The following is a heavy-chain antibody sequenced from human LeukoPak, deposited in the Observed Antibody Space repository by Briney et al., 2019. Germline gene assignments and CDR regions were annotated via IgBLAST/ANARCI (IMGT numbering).Heavy chain of an antibody. V-gene: IGHV4-39*07. CDR1: GGSISSSSYY. J-gene: IGHJ5*02. CDR3: ARGDDILTGYPSPYNWFDP. Sequence: SETLSLTCTVSGGSISSSSYYWGWIRQPPGKGLEWIGSIYYSGSTYYNPSLKSRVTISVDTSKNQFSLKLSSVTAADTAVYYCARGDDILTGYPSPYNWFDPWGQGTLVTVSS. CDR2: IYYSGST. D-gene: IGHD3-9*01.